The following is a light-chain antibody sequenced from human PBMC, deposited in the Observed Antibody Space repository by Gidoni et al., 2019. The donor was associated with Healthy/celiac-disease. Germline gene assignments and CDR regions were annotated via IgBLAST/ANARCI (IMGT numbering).Light chain of an antibody. CDR2: WAS. CDR3: QQYYSTPPPT. CDR1: QSVLYSSNNKNY. J-gene: IGKJ4*01. V-gene: IGKV4-1*01. Sequence: GSLGERATINCKSSQSVLYSSNNKNYLAWYQQKPGQPPKLLIYWASTRESGVPDRFSGSGSGTDFTLTISSLQAEDVAVYYCQQYYSTPPPTFXGXTKVEIK.